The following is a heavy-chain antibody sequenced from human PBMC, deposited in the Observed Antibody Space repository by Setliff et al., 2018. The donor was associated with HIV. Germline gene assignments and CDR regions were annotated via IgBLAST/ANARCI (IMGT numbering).Heavy chain of an antibody. CDR1: GGSISSSTYY. V-gene: IGHV3-53*01. D-gene: IGHD4-17*01. J-gene: IGHJ2*01. CDR3: ARDHESMTTVVTESWYFDL. CDR2: IYSSGSA. Sequence: ETLSLTCTVSGGSISSSTYYWGWIRQPPGKGLEWVSVIYSSGSAYYADSVKGRFTISRDNAKNSLYLQMNSLRAEDTAVYFCARDHESMTTVVTESWYFDLWGQGTLVTVSS.